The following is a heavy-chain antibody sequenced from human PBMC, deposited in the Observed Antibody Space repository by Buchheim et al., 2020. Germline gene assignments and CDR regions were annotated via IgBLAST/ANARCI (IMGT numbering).Heavy chain of an antibody. CDR3: ARGSFTAIDF. V-gene: IGHV4-59*01. D-gene: IGHD3-16*01. Sequence: QVHLQESGPGLVKPSETLSLTCTVSGGSISSFFWSWIRQPPGGGLEWIGYIYNSGSTNDNPSLKRRVTISVDTSKNQFSLNLNSVTAADTAVFYCARGSFTAIDFWGQGTL. CDR1: GGSISSFF. J-gene: IGHJ4*02. CDR2: IYNSGST.